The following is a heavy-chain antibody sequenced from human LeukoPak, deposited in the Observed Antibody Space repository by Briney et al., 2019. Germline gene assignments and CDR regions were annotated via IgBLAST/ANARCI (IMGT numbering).Heavy chain of an antibody. CDR2: MSVTSSYI. J-gene: IGHJ4*01. Sequence: PGGSLRLSCAASGFTFSSYWMSWVRQAPGKGLEWVSSMSVTSSYIYYADSVKGRFTISRDNSKNTLYLQMNSLTAEDTAVYYCARDPRYSRSGYFDSWGHGTLVTVSS. CDR3: ARDPRYSRSGYFDS. CDR1: GFTFSSYW. V-gene: IGHV3-21*04. D-gene: IGHD3-3*01.